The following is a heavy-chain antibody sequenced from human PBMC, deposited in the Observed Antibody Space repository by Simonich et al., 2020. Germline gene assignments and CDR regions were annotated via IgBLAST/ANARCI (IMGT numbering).Heavy chain of an antibody. CDR1: GFTFSSYS. D-gene: IGHD1-1*01. CDR2: ISSSSSYI. V-gene: IGHV3-21*01. CDR3: ARANERDY. Sequence: EVQLVESGGGLVKPGGSLRLSCAAAGFTFSSYSMNWVRQAPGKGLDLVSPISSSSSYIYYADSVKGRFTISRDNAKNSLYLQMNSLRAEDTAVYYCARANERDYWGQGTLVTVSS. J-gene: IGHJ4*02.